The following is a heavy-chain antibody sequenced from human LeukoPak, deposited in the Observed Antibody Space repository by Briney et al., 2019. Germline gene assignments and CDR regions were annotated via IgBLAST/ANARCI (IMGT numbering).Heavy chain of an antibody. D-gene: IGHD6-13*01. Sequence: SSETLSLTCTVSGGSISNYYWSWIRQPPGKGLEWIGYIYYSGSTNYNPSLKSRVTISVDTSKNQFSLKLSSVTAADTAVYYCAREDSSSWPPGEYFQHWGQGTLVTVSS. V-gene: IGHV4-59*12. CDR3: AREDSSSWPPGEYFQH. J-gene: IGHJ1*01. CDR1: GGSISNYY. CDR2: IYYSGST.